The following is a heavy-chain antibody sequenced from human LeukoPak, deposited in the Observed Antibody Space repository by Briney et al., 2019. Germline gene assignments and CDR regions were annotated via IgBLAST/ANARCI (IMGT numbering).Heavy chain of an antibody. CDR3: ARDGGLVVPAAIGSTPVIGNVFDI. V-gene: IGHV1-69*01. D-gene: IGHD2-2*01. J-gene: IGHJ3*02. Sequence: SVKVSCKASGGTFSSYAISWVRQAPGQGLEWMGGIIPIFGTANYAQKFQGRVTITADESTSTAYMELSSLRSDDTALYYCARDGGLVVPAAIGSTPVIGNVFDIWGQGTMVTVSS. CDR2: IIPIFGTA. CDR1: GGTFSSYA.